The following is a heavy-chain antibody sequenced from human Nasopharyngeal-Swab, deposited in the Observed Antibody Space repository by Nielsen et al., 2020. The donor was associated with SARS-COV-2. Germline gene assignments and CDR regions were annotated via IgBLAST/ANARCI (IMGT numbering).Heavy chain of an antibody. CDR2: ISYDGSNK. V-gene: IGHV3-30-3*01. CDR3: ARAGDSSGWYFWFDP. D-gene: IGHD6-19*01. Sequence: GESLKISCAASGFTFSSYAMHWVRQAPGKGLEWVAVISYDGSNKYYADSVKGRFTISRDNSKNTLYLQMNSLRAEDTAVYYCARAGDSSGWYFWFDPWAREPWSPSPQ. J-gene: IGHJ5*02. CDR1: GFTFSSYA.